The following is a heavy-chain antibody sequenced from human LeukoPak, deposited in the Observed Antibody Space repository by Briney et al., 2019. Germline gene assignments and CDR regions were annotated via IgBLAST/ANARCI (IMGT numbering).Heavy chain of an antibody. CDR3: ARVVGGSYYSANCFDY. V-gene: IGHV1-46*01. CDR2: INPSGGST. D-gene: IGHD1-26*01. J-gene: IGHJ4*02. CDR1: GYTFTSYY. Sequence: ASVKVSCKASGYTFTSYYIHWVRQAPGQGLEWMGIINPSGGSTTYAQKFQGRVTMTTDTSTSTAYMELRSLRSDDTAVYYCARVVGGSYYSANCFDYWGQGTLVTVSS.